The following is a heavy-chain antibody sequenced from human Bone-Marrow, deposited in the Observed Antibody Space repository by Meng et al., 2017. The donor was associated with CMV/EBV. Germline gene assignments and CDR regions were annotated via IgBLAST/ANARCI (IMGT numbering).Heavy chain of an antibody. V-gene: IGHV3-49*04. CDR3: TRDSEYCSSTSCQYEGNDY. Sequence: GGSLRLSCTASGFSFGDYSMSWVRQAPGKGLEWVGFIRSKAYGGTTEYASSVKGRFTISRDDSKSIAYLPMNSLKTEDTAVYYCTRDSEYCSSTSCQYEGNDYWGQGTLVTVSS. D-gene: IGHD2-2*01. CDR2: IRSKAYGGTT. J-gene: IGHJ4*02. CDR1: GFSFGDYS.